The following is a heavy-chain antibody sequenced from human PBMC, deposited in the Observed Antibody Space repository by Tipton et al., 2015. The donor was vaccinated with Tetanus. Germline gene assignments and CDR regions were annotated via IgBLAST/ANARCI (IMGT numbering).Heavy chain of an antibody. J-gene: IGHJ4*02. V-gene: IGHV3-23*01. CDR1: GFIFTNYA. D-gene: IGHD6-19*01. CDR3: AFIAVGGGSFDN. CDR2: ISDVGSAGDSST. Sequence: SLRLSCAASGFIFTNYAISWVRQAPGERLEWVSAISDVGSAGDSSTYYADSVKGRFTVSRDNSKNTVFLQMNSLRVEDTAVYYCAFIAVGGGSFDNWGQGTLVTVSS.